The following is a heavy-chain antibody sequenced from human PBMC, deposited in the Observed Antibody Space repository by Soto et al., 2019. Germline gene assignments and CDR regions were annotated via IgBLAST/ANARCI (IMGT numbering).Heavy chain of an antibody. V-gene: IGHV4-31*03. CDR2: VYHSGST. CDR1: GDSIRGGGHY. J-gene: IGHJ4*03. D-gene: IGHD7-27*01. Sequence: QVQLQESGPGLVKSSQTLSLTCSVSGDSIRGGGHYWNWIRQFPGKGLEWIGYVYHSGSTHYNPSLRGRLTISIDTSKNQFSLRLISVTAADTALYYCARDTGLAPTVWGYWGHGTQVTVSS. CDR3: ARDTGLAPTVWGY.